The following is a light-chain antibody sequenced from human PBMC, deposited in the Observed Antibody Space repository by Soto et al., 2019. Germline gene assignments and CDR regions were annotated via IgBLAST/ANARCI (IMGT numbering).Light chain of an antibody. J-gene: IGKJ4*01. Sequence: EIVMTQSPATLSVSPGERATLSCRASQSVSSNLAWYQQKPGQAPRLLIYGVSTRATGIPARFGGSGSGTEFTLTISSLQSEDFAVYYCQQYNNWLTFGGGTKVEIK. V-gene: IGKV3-15*01. CDR2: GVS. CDR3: QQYNNWLT. CDR1: QSVSSN.